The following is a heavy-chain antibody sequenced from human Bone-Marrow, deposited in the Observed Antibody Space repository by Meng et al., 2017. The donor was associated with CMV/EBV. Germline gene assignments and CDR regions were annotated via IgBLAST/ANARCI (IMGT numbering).Heavy chain of an antibody. CDR2: IYYSGST. D-gene: IGHD5-24*01. V-gene: IGHV4-59*01. J-gene: IGHJ6*01. CDR3: ARDRWVEMATTAHYYGMDV. Sequence: ETLSLTCTVSGGSISSYYWSWIRQPPGKGLEWIGYIYYSGSTNYNPSLKSRVTISVDTSKNRFSLKLSSVTAADTAVYYCARDRWVEMATTAHYYGMDVWGQGTTVTGSS. CDR1: GGSISSYY.